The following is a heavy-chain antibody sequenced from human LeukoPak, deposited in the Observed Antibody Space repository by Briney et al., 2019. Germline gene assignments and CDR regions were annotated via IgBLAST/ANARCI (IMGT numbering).Heavy chain of an antibody. CDR1: GGSFSGYY. J-gene: IGHJ6*02. D-gene: IGHD2-21*02. CDR3: ARAQPYCGGDCYSGYYYGMDV. V-gene: IGHV4-34*01. CDR2: INHSGST. Sequence: TSETLSVTCAVYGGSFSGYYWSWIRQPPGKGLEWIGEINHSGSTNYNPSLKSRVTISVDTSKNQFSLKLSSVTAADTAVYYCARAQPYCGGDCYSGYYYGMDVWGQGTTVTVSS.